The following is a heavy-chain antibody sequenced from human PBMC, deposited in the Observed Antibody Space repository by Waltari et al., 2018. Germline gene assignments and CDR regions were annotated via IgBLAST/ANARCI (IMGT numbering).Heavy chain of an antibody. J-gene: IGHJ3*02. CDR2: IYPGYSDT. CDR3: AREWEVFDM. D-gene: IGHD1-26*01. CDR1: GYIFSNYW. Sequence: EVQLVQSGAEVKKPGESLKISCKTSGYIFSNYWIAWVRQMPGKGLEWMGIIYPGYSDTRYSPSLQGQVTISADKSINTAYLQWSSLKASDTAMYYCAREWEVFDMWGQGTMVTVSS. V-gene: IGHV5-51*01.